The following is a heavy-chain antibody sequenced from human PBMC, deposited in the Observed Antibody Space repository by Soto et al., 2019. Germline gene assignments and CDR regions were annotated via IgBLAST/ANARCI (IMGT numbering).Heavy chain of an antibody. CDR2: IHTSGTT. D-gene: IGHD3-9*01. V-gene: IGHV4-4*08. CDR3: ARRVCSDSFCYPGYDSWLVF. Sequence: SETLSLTCTVSSGSISTYYWNWIRQSPGKGLGWIAFIHTSGTTKYNPSLESRVSTSVDTSKNQFSLNLSSVTAADTAVYYCARRVCSDSFCYPGYDSWLVFWCRGILGSFSS. CDR1: SGSISTYY. J-gene: IGHJ5*01.